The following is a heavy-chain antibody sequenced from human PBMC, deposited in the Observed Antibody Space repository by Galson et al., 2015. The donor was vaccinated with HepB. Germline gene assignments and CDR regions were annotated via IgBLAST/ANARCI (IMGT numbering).Heavy chain of an antibody. CDR2: ISPYNADT. V-gene: IGHV1-18*01. Sequence: SVKVSCKASGYTFTQYGISWVRQAPGHGLQWMGWISPYNADTNHAQNLQGRVTMTTDTSTTTVYMELRSLRSDDTAVYYCARARYVTSAPDHWGQGTLVTVSS. CDR3: ARARYVTSAPDH. CDR1: GYTFTQYG. J-gene: IGHJ5*02. D-gene: IGHD3-9*01.